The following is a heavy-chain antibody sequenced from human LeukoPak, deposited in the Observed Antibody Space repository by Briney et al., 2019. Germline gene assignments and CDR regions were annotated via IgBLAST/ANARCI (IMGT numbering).Heavy chain of an antibody. V-gene: IGHV3-30*01. CDR2: ISYDGSNK. J-gene: IGHJ4*02. CDR3: ARASTSSWMMFY. Sequence: VAVISYDGSNKYSADSVKGRFTISRDNSKNTLYLQMNSLRAEDTAVYYCARASTSSWMMFYWGQGTLVTVSS. D-gene: IGHD6-13*01.